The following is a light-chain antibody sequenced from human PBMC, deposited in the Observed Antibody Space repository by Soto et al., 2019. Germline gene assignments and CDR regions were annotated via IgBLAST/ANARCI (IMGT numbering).Light chain of an antibody. CDR1: NSDVGYYNL. J-gene: IGLJ3*02. CDR3: CSYAGSSTLV. V-gene: IGLV2-23*01. CDR2: EAT. Sequence: QSVLTQPATVSGSPGQSITISCTGTNSDVGYYNLVSWYQQYPGKAPKLLIYEATRRPSGASHRFSGSKSGNTASLTISGLQADDEAHYYCCSYAGSSTLVFGGGTKLTVL.